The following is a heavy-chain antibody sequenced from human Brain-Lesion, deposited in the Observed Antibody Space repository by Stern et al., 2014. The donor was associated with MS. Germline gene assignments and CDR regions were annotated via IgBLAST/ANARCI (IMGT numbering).Heavy chain of an antibody. V-gene: IGHV4-30-4*01. D-gene: IGHD3-22*01. CDR3: ARVFLGDDRSAYYGWFDP. Sequence: VQLVESGPGLVKPSQTLSLTCTVSGGSISSGDYYWRWIRQPPGKGLEWIGYIYYIGSTFYNPSLKSRVTISVDTSKNQFSLKLSSVTAADTAVYYCARVFLGDDRSAYYGWFDPWGQGTLVTVSS. CDR2: IYYIGST. CDR1: GGSISSGDYY. J-gene: IGHJ5*02.